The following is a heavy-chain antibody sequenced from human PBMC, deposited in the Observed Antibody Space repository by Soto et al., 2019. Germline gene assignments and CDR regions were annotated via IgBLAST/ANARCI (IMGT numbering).Heavy chain of an antibody. Sequence: ASVKVSCKASGYTFTSYYMHWVRQAPGQGLEWMGIINPSGGSTSYAQKFQGRVTMTRDTSTSTVYMELSSLRSEDTAVYYCARHSEYYYDSRRQYNWFDPWGQRTLVTVSS. CDR2: INPSGGST. V-gene: IGHV1-46*01. CDR3: ARHSEYYYDSRRQYNWFDP. J-gene: IGHJ5*02. CDR1: GYTFTSYY. D-gene: IGHD3-22*01.